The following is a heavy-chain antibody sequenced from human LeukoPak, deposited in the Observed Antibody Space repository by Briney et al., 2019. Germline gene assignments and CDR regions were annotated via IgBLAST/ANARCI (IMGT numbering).Heavy chain of an antibody. J-gene: IGHJ4*02. D-gene: IGHD7-27*01. V-gene: IGHV4-34*01. CDR2: INHSGST. Sequence: PSETLSLTCAVYGGSFSGYYWSWIRQPPGKGREGIGEINHSGSTNYNPSLKSRVTISVDTSKNQFSLKLSSVTAADTAVYYCARVYWGGRGDFDYWGQGTLVTVSS. CDR3: ARVYWGGRGDFDY. CDR1: GGSFSGYY.